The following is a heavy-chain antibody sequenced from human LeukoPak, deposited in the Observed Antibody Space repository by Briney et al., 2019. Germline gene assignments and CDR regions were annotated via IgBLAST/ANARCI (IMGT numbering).Heavy chain of an antibody. Sequence: PPETLSLTCTVAGGSISSYYRSWIRPPPGEGMGWVGYIFYSGSTNYNPSLKSRVTISADTPKNQLSLNLSSVTAANTAVYYCGRHYYYDSSAAFDIWGEGTMVTVSS. J-gene: IGHJ3*02. CDR1: GGSISSYY. CDR3: GRHYYYDSSAAFDI. D-gene: IGHD3-22*01. CDR2: IFYSGST. V-gene: IGHV4-59*08.